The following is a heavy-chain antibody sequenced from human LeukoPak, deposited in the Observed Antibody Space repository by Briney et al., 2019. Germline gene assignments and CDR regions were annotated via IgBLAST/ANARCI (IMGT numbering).Heavy chain of an antibody. J-gene: IGHJ4*02. V-gene: IGHV3-23*01. CDR2: ISANGGET. D-gene: IGHD3-3*01. Sequence: PGRSLRLSCAASGFTFSNYAMHWVRQAPGKGLEWVSSISANGGETHYADSVKGRFTISRDNSKNTLYLQINNPRVEDTAVYYCAKRYYDFPLDYWGQGTLVTVSS. CDR1: GFTFSNYA. CDR3: AKRYYDFPLDY.